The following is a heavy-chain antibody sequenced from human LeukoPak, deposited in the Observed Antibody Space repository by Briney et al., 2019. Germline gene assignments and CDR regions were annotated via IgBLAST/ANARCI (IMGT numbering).Heavy chain of an antibody. CDR2: ILYDGSNK. V-gene: IGHV3-30*18. D-gene: IGHD3-10*01. Sequence: PARSLRLSCAASGFTFSSYGMHWVRQAPGKGLEWVAVILYDGSNKYYADSVKGRFTISRDNSKNTLYLQMNSLRAEDTAVYYCAKDWYYYGSGSSYFDYWGQGTLVTVSS. CDR3: AKDWYYYGSGSSYFDY. CDR1: GFTFSSYG. J-gene: IGHJ4*02.